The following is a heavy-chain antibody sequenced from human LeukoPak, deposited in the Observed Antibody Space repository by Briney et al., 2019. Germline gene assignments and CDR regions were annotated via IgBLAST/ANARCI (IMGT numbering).Heavy chain of an antibody. D-gene: IGHD2-15*01. V-gene: IGHV3-11*04. CDR2: ISSSGSTT. Sequence: PGGSLRLSCAASEFTFSDYYMSWICQAPGKGLEWVSYISSSGSTTYYADSVKGRFAISRDNAENSLYLQMSSLSAENTAVYYCARGVVVDYWGQGTLVTVSS. CDR3: ARGVVVDY. J-gene: IGHJ4*02. CDR1: EFTFSDYY.